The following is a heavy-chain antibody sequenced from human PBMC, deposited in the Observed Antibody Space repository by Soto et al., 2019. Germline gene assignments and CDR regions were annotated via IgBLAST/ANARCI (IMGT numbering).Heavy chain of an antibody. CDR1: GFTFSSYA. V-gene: IGHV3-30-3*01. Sequence: GGSLRLSCAASGFTFSSYAMHWVRQAPGKGLEWVAVISYDGSNKYYADSVKGRFTISRDNSKSTLYLQMNSLRAEDTAVYYCARDRYDFWSGFHFLFDYWGQGTLVTVSS. CDR2: ISYDGSNK. D-gene: IGHD3-3*01. J-gene: IGHJ4*02. CDR3: ARDRYDFWSGFHFLFDY.